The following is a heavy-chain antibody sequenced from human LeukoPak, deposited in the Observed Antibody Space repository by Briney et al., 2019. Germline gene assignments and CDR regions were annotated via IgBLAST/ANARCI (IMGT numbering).Heavy chain of an antibody. CDR3: ARAQTGIVSNWFDP. V-gene: IGHV4-31*03. CDR2: IYYSGST. Sequence: SQTLSLTCTVSGGSISSGGYYWSWIRQHPGKGLEWIGYIYYSGSTYYNPSLKSRVTISVDTSKNQFSLKLSSVTAADTAVYYCARAQTGIVSNWFDPWGQGTLVTVSS. D-gene: IGHD1-1*01. J-gene: IGHJ5*02. CDR1: GGSISSGGYY.